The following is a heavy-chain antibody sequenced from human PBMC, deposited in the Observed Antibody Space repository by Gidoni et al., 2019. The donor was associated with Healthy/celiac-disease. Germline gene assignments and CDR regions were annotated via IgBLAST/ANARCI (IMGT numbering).Heavy chain of an antibody. V-gene: IGHV3-30-3*01. CDR3: ARDGYSSGWYIGSRYYYGMDV. Sequence: QVQLVESGGGVVQPGRSLRLSCAASGFTFSSYAMHWVRQAPGKGLEWVAVISYDGSKKYYADSVKGRFTISRDNSKNTLYLQMNSLRAEDTAVYYCARDGYSSGWYIGSRYYYGMDVWGQGTTVTVSS. D-gene: IGHD6-19*01. J-gene: IGHJ6*02. CDR2: ISYDGSKK. CDR1: GFTFSSYA.